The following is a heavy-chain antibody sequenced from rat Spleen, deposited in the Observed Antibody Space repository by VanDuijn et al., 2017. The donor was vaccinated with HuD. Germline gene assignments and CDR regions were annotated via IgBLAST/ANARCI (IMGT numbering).Heavy chain of an antibody. CDR1: GFSFSDYW. V-gene: IGHV5S23*01. CDR3: TRYYEFTFDY. D-gene: IGHD1-6*01. CDR2: ISPGGGDT. J-gene: IGHJ2*01. Sequence: EVQLVESGGDLVQPGRSLKLSCAASGFSFSDYWMGWVRQTPTKGLEWVTSISPGGGDTYYPDSVKGRFSISRDDAKSTIYLHMNSLRSEDTASYYCTRYYEFTFDYWGQGVMVAVSS.